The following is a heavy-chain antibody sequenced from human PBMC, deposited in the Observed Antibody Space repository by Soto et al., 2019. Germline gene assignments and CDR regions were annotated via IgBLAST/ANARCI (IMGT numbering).Heavy chain of an antibody. J-gene: IGHJ5*02. CDR1: GGSISSGGYY. Sequence: QVQLQESGPGLVKPSQTLSLTCTVSGGSISSGGYYWSWIRQHPGKGLEWIGYIYYSGSTYYNPSLKSRVTISVDTSKNQFSMKLSSVTAADTAVYYCARVRYCSGGSCYPRFDPWGQGPLVTVSS. V-gene: IGHV4-31*03. D-gene: IGHD2-15*01. CDR2: IYYSGST. CDR3: ARVRYCSGGSCYPRFDP.